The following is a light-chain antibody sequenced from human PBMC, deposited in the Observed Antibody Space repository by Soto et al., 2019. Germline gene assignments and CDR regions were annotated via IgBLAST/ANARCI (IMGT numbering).Light chain of an antibody. V-gene: IGLV2-11*01. CDR1: SSDVGAYNY. Sequence: QSALTQPRSVSGSPGQSVTISCTGTSSDVGAYNYVSWYQQHPGKAPKLMIYDVSKRPSGFPDRFSGSKSGNTASLTISGLQAEDEADYYCCSYAGSYTYVFGTGTKLTVL. CDR2: DVS. J-gene: IGLJ1*01. CDR3: CSYAGSYTYV.